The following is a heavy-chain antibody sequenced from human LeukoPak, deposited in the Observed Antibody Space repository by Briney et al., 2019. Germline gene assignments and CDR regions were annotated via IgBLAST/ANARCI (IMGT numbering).Heavy chain of an antibody. CDR1: GVSISTHY. CDR2: IYHNGIT. Sequence: SETLSLTCNVSGVSISTHYWSWIRQSPGKGLEWIGYIYHNGITNYNPSLKSRVTISIDTSKNEFSLKLTSVTAADTAVYYCARGRSDILTGYPNWFDPWGQGTLVTVSS. CDR3: ARGRSDILTGYPNWFDP. J-gene: IGHJ5*02. D-gene: IGHD3-9*01. V-gene: IGHV4-59*11.